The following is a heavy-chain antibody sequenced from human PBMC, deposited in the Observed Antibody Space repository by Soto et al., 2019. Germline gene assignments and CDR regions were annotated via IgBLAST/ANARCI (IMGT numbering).Heavy chain of an antibody. D-gene: IGHD3-10*01. CDR1: GDSVSSNSAT. J-gene: IGHJ4*02. CDR2: TYYRSKWYY. CDR3: ARSITGSAYFDY. Sequence: QVQLQQSGPGLVKPSQTLSFTCAISGDSVSSNSATWNWIRQSPSRGLQWLGRTYYRSKWYYDYAESVKSRITINPDTSKTQFSLQLISVTPEDTAVYYCARSITGSAYFDYWGQGTLVTVSS. V-gene: IGHV6-1*01.